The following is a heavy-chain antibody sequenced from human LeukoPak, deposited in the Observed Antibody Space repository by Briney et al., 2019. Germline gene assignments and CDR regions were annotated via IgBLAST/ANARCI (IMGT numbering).Heavy chain of an antibody. D-gene: IGHD6-13*01. CDR3: ARGPPIAAAAREYFQH. J-gene: IGHJ1*01. Sequence: SETLSLTCTVSGGSIGSYYWSWIRQPAGKGLEWIGRIYTSGSTNYNPSLKSRVTMSVDTSKNQFSLKLSSVTAADTAVYYCARGPPIAAAAREYFQHWGQGTLVTVSS. CDR1: GGSIGSYY. CDR2: IYTSGST. V-gene: IGHV4-4*07.